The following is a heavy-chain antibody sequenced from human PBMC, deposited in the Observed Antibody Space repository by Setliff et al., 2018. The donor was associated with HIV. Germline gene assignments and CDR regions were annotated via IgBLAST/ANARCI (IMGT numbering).Heavy chain of an antibody. CDR2: INQSGGI. D-gene: IGHD5-12*01. V-gene: IGHV4-39*07. CDR1: GGSIRTGAYY. CDR3: ATASGYDLFMGAFDI. J-gene: IGHJ3*02. Sequence: SETLSLTCTVSGGSIRTGAYYWGWIRQPPGKGLEWTGEINQSGGINYNPSLKSRVTISIDTFKNQFSMKLYSVTAADTAVYYCATASGYDLFMGAFDIWGQGTMVTVSS.